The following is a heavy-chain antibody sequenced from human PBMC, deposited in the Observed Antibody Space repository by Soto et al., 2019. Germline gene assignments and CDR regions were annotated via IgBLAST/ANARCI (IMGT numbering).Heavy chain of an antibody. CDR1: GYTFTSNY. CDR2: INPSGGST. J-gene: IGHJ3*02. V-gene: IGHV1-46*03. Sequence: QVQLVQSGAEAKKPGASVKVSCRASGYTFTSNYIHWVQQAPDQGLEWMGIINPSGGSTTYAQKFQGRVTMTRDTSTSTVYMELSSLRSEDTAVYYCTRAPSYGAFDIWGQGTMVTVSS. D-gene: IGHD4-17*01. CDR3: TRAPSYGAFDI.